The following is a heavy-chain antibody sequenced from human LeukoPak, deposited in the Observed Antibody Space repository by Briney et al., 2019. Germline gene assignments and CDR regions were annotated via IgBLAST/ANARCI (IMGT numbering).Heavy chain of an antibody. CDR1: GGTFSSYA. V-gene: IGHV1-69*05. Sequence: ASVKVSCKASGGTFSSYAISWVRQAPGQGLEWMGGIIPIFGTANYAQKFQGRVTITTDESTSTAYMELSSLRSEDTAVYYCARGLYSSGWYRALDYWGQGTLVTVSS. CDR2: IIPIFGTA. CDR3: ARGLYSSGWYRALDY. J-gene: IGHJ4*02. D-gene: IGHD6-19*01.